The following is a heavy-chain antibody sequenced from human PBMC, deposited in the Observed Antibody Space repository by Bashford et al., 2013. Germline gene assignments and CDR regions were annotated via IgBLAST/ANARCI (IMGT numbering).Heavy chain of an antibody. CDR3: ARSLKVRGVIANYYYMDV. Sequence: SVKVSCKASGGTFSSYAISWVRQAPGQGLEWMGGIIPIFGTANYAQKFQGRVTITADKSTSTAYMELSSLRSEDTAVYYCARSLKVRGVIANYYYMDVWGKGTTVTVSS. CDR2: IIPIFGTA. CDR1: GGTFSSYA. D-gene: IGHD3-10*01. J-gene: IGHJ6*03. V-gene: IGHV1-69*06.